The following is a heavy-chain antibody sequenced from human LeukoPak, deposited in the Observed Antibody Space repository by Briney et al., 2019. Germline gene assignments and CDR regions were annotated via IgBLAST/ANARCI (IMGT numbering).Heavy chain of an antibody. CDR1: GGTFSSYA. J-gene: IGHJ4*02. Sequence: ASVKVSCKASGGTFSSYAISWVRQAPGQGLEWMGWINTNTGNPTYAQGFTGRFVFSLDTSVGTAFLQISSLKAEDTAVYYCAREEYYDSSASTNFDYWGQGTLVTVSS. CDR2: INTNTGNP. D-gene: IGHD3-22*01. V-gene: IGHV7-4-1*02. CDR3: AREEYYDSSASTNFDY.